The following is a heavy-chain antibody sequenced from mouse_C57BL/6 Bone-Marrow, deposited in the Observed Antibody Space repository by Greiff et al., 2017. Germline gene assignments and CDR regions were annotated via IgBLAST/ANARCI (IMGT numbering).Heavy chain of an antibody. CDR1: GYTFTSYW. V-gene: IGHV1-61*01. CDR3: ARSPYGNYSGY. CDR2: IYPSDSET. J-gene: IGHJ2*01. D-gene: IGHD2-10*02. Sequence: VQLQQPGAELVRPGSSVKLSCKASGYTFTSYWMDWVKQRPGQGLEWIGNIYPSDSETHYNQKFKDKATLTVDKSSSTAYMQLSSLTSEDSAVYYCARSPYGNYSGYWGQGTTRTVSS.